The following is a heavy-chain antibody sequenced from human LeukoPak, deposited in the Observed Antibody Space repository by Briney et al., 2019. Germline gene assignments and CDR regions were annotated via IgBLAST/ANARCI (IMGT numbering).Heavy chain of an antibody. CDR3: ASRGYYDSSGYDY. D-gene: IGHD3-22*01. V-gene: IGHV3-21*01. J-gene: IGHJ4*02. CDR1: GFTFSNYA. CDR2: ISGSSTYI. Sequence: GGSLRLSCAASGFTFSNYAMNWVRQAPGKGLEWVSSISGSSTYIYYADSVKGRFTISRDNAKNSLYLQINSLRAEDTAIYYCASRGYYDSSGYDYWGQGTLVTVSS.